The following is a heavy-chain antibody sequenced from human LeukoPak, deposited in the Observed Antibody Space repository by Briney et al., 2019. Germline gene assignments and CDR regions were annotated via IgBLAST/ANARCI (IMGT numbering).Heavy chain of an antibody. CDR1: GYTFTSYY. Sequence: ASVKVSCKASGYTFTSYYMHWVRQAPGQGLEWMGIIYPSGGSTSYAQKFQGRVTMTRDTSTSTVYMELSSLRSEDTAVYYCARDRAPQDNYDFWSGYLFDYWGQGTLVTVSS. V-gene: IGHV1-46*01. CDR3: ARDRAPQDNYDFWSGYLFDY. CDR2: IYPSGGST. D-gene: IGHD3-3*01. J-gene: IGHJ4*02.